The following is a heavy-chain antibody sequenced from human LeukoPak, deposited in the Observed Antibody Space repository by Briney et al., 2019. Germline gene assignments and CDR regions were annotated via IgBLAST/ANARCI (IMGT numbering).Heavy chain of an antibody. D-gene: IGHD3-22*01. Sequence: ASVKVSCKASGYTFTGYYMHWVRQAPGQGLEWMGWINPNSGGTNYAQKFQGRVTMTRDTSISTAYMELSRLRSDDTAVYYCAREYYGSSGYLKGWYFDLWGRGTLVTVSS. V-gene: IGHV1-2*02. J-gene: IGHJ2*01. CDR1: GYTFTGYY. CDR3: AREYYGSSGYLKGWYFDL. CDR2: INPNSGGT.